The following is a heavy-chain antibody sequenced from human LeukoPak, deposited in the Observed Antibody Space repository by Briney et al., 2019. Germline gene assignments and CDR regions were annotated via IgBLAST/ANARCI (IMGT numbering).Heavy chain of an antibody. CDR1: GFTFDDYG. CDR3: AKDILTYFDY. D-gene: IGHD3-9*01. J-gene: IGHJ4*02. Sequence: GGSLRLSCAASGFTFDDYGMSWVRQAPGKGLEWVSGINWNGGSTGYADSVKGRFTISRDNAKNSLYLQMNSLRAEDTAVYYCAKDILTYFDYWGQGTLVTVSS. CDR2: INWNGGST. V-gene: IGHV3-20*04.